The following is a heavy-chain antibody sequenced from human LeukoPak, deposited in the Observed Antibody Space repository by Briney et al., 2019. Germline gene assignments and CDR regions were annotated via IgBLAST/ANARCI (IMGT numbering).Heavy chain of an antibody. V-gene: IGHV4-34*01. CDR2: INHSGST. J-gene: IGHJ3*02. Sequence: PSETLSLTCAVYGGSFSGYYWSWIRQPPGKGLEWIGEINHSGSTNYNPSLKSRVTISVDTSKNQFSLKLSSVTAADTAVYYCARARRKYDFWSGYYAPGAFDIWGQGTMVTVSS. D-gene: IGHD3-3*01. CDR1: GGSFSGYY. CDR3: ARARRKYDFWSGYYAPGAFDI.